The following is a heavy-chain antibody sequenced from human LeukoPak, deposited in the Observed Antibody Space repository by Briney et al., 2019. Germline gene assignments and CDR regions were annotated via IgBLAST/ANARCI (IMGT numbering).Heavy chain of an antibody. J-gene: IGHJ4*02. D-gene: IGHD4-17*01. CDR2: FDPEDGET. CDR1: GYTLTELS. CDR3: ATMSNYDYGGY. Sequence: ASVKVSCKVSGYTLTELSMHWVRQAPGKGLEWMGGFDPEDGETIYAQKFQGRVTMTRNTSISTAYMELSSLRSEDTAVYYCATMSNYDYGGYWGQGTLVTVSS. V-gene: IGHV1-24*01.